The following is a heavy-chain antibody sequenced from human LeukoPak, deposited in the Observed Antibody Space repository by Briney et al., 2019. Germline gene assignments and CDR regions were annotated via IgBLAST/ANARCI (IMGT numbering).Heavy chain of an antibody. CDR2: INPNSGNT. CDR3: ARGHYDFWSGYYRGSNWFDP. D-gene: IGHD3-3*01. Sequence: ASVKVSCKASGYTFTGYYMHWVRQAPGQGLEWMGWINPNSGNTGYAQKFQGRVTMTRNTSISTAYMELSSLRSEDTAVYYCARGHYDFWSGYYRGSNWFDPWGQGTLVTVSS. V-gene: IGHV1-8*02. CDR1: GYTFTGYY. J-gene: IGHJ5*02.